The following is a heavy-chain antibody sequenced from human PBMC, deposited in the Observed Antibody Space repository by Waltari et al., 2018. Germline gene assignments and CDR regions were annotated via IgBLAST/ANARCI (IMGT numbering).Heavy chain of an antibody. D-gene: IGHD6-6*01. V-gene: IGHV4-34*01. CDR3: ARIAARHYYYYYYMDV. Sequence: QGQLPQWGAGLLKPSETLSLTCAVYGGSFSGYYWSWIRQPPGKGLEWIGEINHSGSNNYNPSLKSRVTISVDTSKNQFSLKLSSVTAADTAVYYCARIAARHYYYYYYMDVWGKGTTVTISS. CDR2: INHSGSN. CDR1: GGSFSGYY. J-gene: IGHJ6*03.